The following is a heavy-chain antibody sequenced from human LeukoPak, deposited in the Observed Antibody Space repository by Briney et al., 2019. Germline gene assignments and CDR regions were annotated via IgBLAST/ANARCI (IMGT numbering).Heavy chain of an antibody. V-gene: IGHV3-21*01. D-gene: IGHD5-12*01. CDR1: AFTFSSYN. J-gene: IGHJ4*02. CDR2: ISGSSSHT. CDR3: ARDDRTGYPDY. Sequence: GGSLRLSCAASAFTFSSYNMNWVRQAPGKGLEWVSSISGSSSHTYYAHSVNGRFTISRDNAKNSVYLQMNSLRAEDKAVYYCARDDRTGYPDYWGQGTLVTVSS.